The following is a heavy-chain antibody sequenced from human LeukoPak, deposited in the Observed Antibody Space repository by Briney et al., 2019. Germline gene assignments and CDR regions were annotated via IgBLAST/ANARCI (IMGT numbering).Heavy chain of an antibody. Sequence: SQTLSLTCTVSGGSISSGGYYWSWIRQHPGKGLEWIGYIYYSGSTYYNPSLKSRVTISVDTSKNQFSLKLSSVTAADTAVYYCARARTGMLWFDPWGQGTLVTVSS. V-gene: IGHV4-31*03. CDR2: IYYSGST. CDR1: GGSISSGGYY. J-gene: IGHJ5*02. CDR3: ARARTGMLWFDP. D-gene: IGHD3-10*01.